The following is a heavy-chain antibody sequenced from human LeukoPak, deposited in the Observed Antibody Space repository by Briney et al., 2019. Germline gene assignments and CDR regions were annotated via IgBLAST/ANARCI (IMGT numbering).Heavy chain of an antibody. CDR1: GGSISSSSYY. CDR2: INHSGST. J-gene: IGHJ4*02. D-gene: IGHD5-18*01. V-gene: IGHV4-39*07. CDR3: ARGWIQLWFNY. Sequence: PSETLSLTCTVSGGSISSSSYYWGWIRQPPGKGLEWIGEINHSGSTNYNPSLKSRVTISVDTSKNQFSLKLSSVTAADTAVYYCARGWIQLWFNYWGQGTLVTVSS.